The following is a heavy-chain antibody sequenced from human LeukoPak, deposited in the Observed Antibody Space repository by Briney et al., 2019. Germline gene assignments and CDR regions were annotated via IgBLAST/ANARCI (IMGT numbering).Heavy chain of an antibody. CDR3: ARGRSDYDYVWGSYRAQGSHFDY. CDR2: INHSGST. V-gene: IGHV4-34*01. J-gene: IGHJ4*02. D-gene: IGHD3-16*02. Sequence: GSLRLSCAASGFTFSDYSMNWVRQPPGKGLEWIGEINHSGSTNYNPSLKSRVAISVDTSKNQFSLKLSSVTAADTAVYYCARGRSDYDYVWGSYRAQGSHFDYWGQGTLVTVS. CDR1: GFTFSDYS.